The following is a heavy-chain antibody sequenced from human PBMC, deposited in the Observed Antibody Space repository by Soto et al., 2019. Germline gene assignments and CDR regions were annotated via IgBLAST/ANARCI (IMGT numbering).Heavy chain of an antibody. J-gene: IGHJ6*02. CDR1: CGSISSGGYY. CDR3: ARGGRRSPGMDV. CDR2: IYYSGST. V-gene: IGHV4-31*03. Sequence: PSETLSLTCTVSCGSISSGGYYWSWIRQHPGKGLEWIGYIYYSGSTYYNPSLKSRVTISVDTSKNQFSLKLSSVTAADTAVYYCARGGRRSPGMDVWGQGTTVTVSS.